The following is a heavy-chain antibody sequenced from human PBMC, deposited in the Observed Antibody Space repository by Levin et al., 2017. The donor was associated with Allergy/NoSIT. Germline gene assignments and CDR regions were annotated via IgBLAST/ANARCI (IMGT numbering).Heavy chain of an antibody. CDR2: IYTSGST. V-gene: IGHV4-4*07. J-gene: IGHJ6*02. Sequence: RASETLSLTCTVSGGSISSYYWSWIRQPAGKGLEWIGRIYTSGSTNYNPSLKSRVTMSVDTSKNQFSLKLSSVTAADTAVYYCARGAGVAAAGTYYYYGMDVWGQGTTVTVSS. CDR3: ARGAGVAAAGTYYYYGMDV. CDR1: GGSISSYY. D-gene: IGHD6-13*01.